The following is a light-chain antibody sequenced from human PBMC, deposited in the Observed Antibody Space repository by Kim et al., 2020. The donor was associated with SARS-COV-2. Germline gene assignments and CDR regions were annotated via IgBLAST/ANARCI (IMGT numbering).Light chain of an antibody. CDR2: DVS. CDR3: SSYTTSDTWV. V-gene: IGLV2-14*03. CDR1: GSDVGGYNY. Sequence: GPSITISCTGTGSDVGGYNYVSWYQHRPGKAPQLIIYDVSERPSGVSDRFSGSKSGDTASLTVSGLQAEDEADYHCSSYTTSDTWVFGGGTKLTVL. J-gene: IGLJ3*02.